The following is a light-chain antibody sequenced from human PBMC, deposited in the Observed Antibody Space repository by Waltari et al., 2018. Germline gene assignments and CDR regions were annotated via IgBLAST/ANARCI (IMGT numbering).Light chain of an antibody. CDR3: QQSYSTPLT. CDR2: AAS. J-gene: IGKJ4*01. CDR1: KIIRRH. V-gene: IGKV1-39*01. Sequence: TCLSSKIIRRHIDLYKQKTGKAPKLLFDAASSLQSWVPSRFSGSGSGTDFTLTISSLQPEDFATYYCQQSYSTPLTFGGGTKVEIK.